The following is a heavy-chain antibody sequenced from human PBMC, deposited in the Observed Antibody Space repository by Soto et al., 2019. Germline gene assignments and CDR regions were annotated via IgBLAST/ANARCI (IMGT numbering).Heavy chain of an antibody. CDR3: ARAPLNYDSSGYHFDY. J-gene: IGHJ4*02. CDR1: GFTFITYS. CDR2: ISSSSSTI. D-gene: IGHD3-22*01. V-gene: IGHV3-48*01. Sequence: EVQVVESGGGLVQPGGSLRLSCAASGFTFITYSMNWVRQAPGKGLEWVSYISSSSSTIHYADSVKGRFTISRDNAKNSLYLQMNSLRADDTAVYYCARAPLNYDSSGYHFDYWGQGTLVTVSS.